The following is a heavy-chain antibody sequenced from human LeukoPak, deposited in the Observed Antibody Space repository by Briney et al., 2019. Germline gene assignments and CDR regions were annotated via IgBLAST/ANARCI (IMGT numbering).Heavy chain of an antibody. Sequence: GGSLRLSCAASGFTFSSYWMHWVRQAPGKGLVWVSRINSDGSSTSYADSVKGRFTISRDNAKNSLYLQMNSLRVEDTAVYYCARGADTGYSSDYWGQGTLVTVSS. J-gene: IGHJ4*02. CDR1: GFTFSSYW. CDR2: INSDGSST. D-gene: IGHD3-9*01. V-gene: IGHV3-74*01. CDR3: ARGADTGYSSDY.